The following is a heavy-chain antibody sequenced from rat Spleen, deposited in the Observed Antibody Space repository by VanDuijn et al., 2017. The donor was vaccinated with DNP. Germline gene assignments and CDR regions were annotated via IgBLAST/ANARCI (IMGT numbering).Heavy chain of an antibody. D-gene: IGHD4-3*01. Sequence: EVQLEESGGDLVQPGRSTRLSCAASGFTFRNYYMAWFRQAPTNGLACVASISPGGGNTYYTDSVKGRFAISRDNAKSTLYLQMNSLSSEDMATYYCVRWNSGHFDYWGQGVMVTVSS. J-gene: IGHJ2*01. CDR2: ISPGGGNT. CDR1: GFTFRNYY. CDR3: VRWNSGHFDY. V-gene: IGHV5-25*01.